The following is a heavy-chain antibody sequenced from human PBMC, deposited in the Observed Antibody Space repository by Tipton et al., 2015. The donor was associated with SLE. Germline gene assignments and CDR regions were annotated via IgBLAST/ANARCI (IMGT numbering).Heavy chain of an antibody. CDR2: IYYSGST. D-gene: IGHD2-15*01. CDR3: ASILGYCSGGSGWPRNWFDP. CDR1: GGSISSHY. V-gene: IGHV4-59*11. Sequence: LRLSCTVSGGSISSHYWSWIRQPPGEGLEWIGYIYYSGSTNYNPSLKSRVTISVDTSKNQFSLKLSSVTAADTAVYYCASILGYCSGGSGWPRNWFDPWGQGTLVTVSS. J-gene: IGHJ5*02.